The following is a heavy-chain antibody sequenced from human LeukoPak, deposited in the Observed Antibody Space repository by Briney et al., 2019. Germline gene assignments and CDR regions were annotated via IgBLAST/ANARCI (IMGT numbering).Heavy chain of an antibody. CDR1: GGSISSYY. Sequence: ASEALSLTCSVSGGSISSYYWSWIRQPPGKGLEWIGYIYYSGSTNYNPSLKSRVTVSVDTSKNQFSLKLSSVTAVDTAVYYCARYSSSWYGELDYWGQGTLVTVSS. CDR2: IYYSGST. V-gene: IGHV4-59*01. D-gene: IGHD6-13*01. CDR3: ARYSSSWYGELDY. J-gene: IGHJ4*02.